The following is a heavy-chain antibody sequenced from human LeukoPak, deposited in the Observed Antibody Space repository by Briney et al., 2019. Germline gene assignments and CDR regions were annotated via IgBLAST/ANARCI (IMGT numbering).Heavy chain of an antibody. D-gene: IGHD2-2*01. J-gene: IGHJ4*02. CDR3: ARLPLIVVVPSALYFDY. CDR2: ISAYNGNT. CDR1: GYTFTSYG. Sequence: ASVKVSCKASGYTFTSYGISWVRQAPGQGLEWMGWISAYNGNTNYAQKLQGRVTMTTDTSTSTAYMELRSLRSDDTAVYYCARLPLIVVVPSALYFDYWGQGTLVTVSS. V-gene: IGHV1-18*01.